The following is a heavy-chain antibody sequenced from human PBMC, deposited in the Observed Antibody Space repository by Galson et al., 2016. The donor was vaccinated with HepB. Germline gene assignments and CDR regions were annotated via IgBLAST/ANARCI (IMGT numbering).Heavy chain of an antibody. CDR1: GYSFDSYW. CDR3: ARSLTGSCDLWDAIYNYYSMDV. D-gene: IGHD3-3*01. Sequence: QSGAEVKKPGESLKISCKGSGYSFDSYWIGWVRQMPGKGLEWMGIIYPGDFDTRYSPSFQDQVTISVDKSISTAYLQWSSLTASDTAMYYCARSLTGSCDLWDAIYNYYSMDVW. V-gene: IGHV5-51*01. J-gene: IGHJ6*01. CDR2: IYPGDFDT.